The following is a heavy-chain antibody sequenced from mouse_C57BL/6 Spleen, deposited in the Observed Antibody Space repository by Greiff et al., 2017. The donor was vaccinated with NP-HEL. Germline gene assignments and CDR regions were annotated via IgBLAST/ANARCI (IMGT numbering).Heavy chain of an antibody. J-gene: IGHJ4*01. D-gene: IGHD4-1*02. CDR2: IDPSDSYT. CDR1: GYTFTSYW. Sequence: QVQLQQPGAELVMPGASVKLSCKASGYTFTSYWMHWVKQRPGQGLEWIGEIDPSDSYTNYNQKFKGKSTLTVDKSSSTAYRQLSSLTSEDSAVYYCARGSTGTGYAMDYWGQGTSVTVSS. CDR3: ARGSTGTGYAMDY. V-gene: IGHV1-69*01.